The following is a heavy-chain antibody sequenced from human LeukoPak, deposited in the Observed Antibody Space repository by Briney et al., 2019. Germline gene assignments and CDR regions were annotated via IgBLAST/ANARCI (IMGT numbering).Heavy chain of an antibody. CDR3: ASREVTYFDY. V-gene: IGHV4-34*01. Sequence: PSETLSLTCAVYGGSFSGYYWSWIRQPPGKGLERIGEINHSGSTNYNPSLKSRVTISVDTSKNQFSLKLSSVTAADTAVYYCASREVTYFDYWGQGTLVTVSS. D-gene: IGHD2-21*02. CDR1: GGSFSGYY. CDR2: INHSGST. J-gene: IGHJ4*02.